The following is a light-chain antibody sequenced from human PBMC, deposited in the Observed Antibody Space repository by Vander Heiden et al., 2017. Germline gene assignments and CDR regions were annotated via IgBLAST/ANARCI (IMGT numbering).Light chain of an antibody. CDR1: QSVGDW. CDR2: KAS. CDR3: KHCNGT. Sequence: DIQMTQSPSTLSASVGDRVTITCRASQSVGDWLAWYQQETGKAPKLLIYKASNLESGVPSRFSGSGSGTEFTLTISSLQPDDFATYYCKHCNGTFGQGTKVEIK. J-gene: IGKJ1*01. V-gene: IGKV1-5*03.